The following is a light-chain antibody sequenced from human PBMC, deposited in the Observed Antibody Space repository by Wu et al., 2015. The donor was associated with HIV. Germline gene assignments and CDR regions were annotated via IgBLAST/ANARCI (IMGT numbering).Light chain of an antibody. CDR2: DAS. J-gene: IGKJ3*01. CDR3: QQYGSSPPFT. Sequence: EIVLTQSPGTLSLSPGERATLSCRASQSVSSSYLAWYQQKPGQAPRLLIYDASTRATGIPGRFRGSGSGTDFTLTINRLEPEDFAIYYCQQYGSSPPFTFGPGTKVDIK. V-gene: IGKV3-20*01. CDR1: QSVSSSY.